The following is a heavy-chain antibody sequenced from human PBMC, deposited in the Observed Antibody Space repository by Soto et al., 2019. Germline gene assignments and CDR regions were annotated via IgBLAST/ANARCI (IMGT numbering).Heavy chain of an antibody. J-gene: IGHJ4*02. CDR2: ISWNSGSK. V-gene: IGHV3-9*01. Sequence: EMQLVESGGDLVQPGRSLRLSCAASGFIFDDYAMHWVRQAPGKGLEWVSGISWNSGSKGYADSVKGRFTISRDNTKNSLFLQMKSLRAEDTALYYCAKERGDDYSDYVIDYWGQGTLVTVSP. CDR3: AKERGDDYSDYVIDY. CDR1: GFIFDDYA. D-gene: IGHD4-17*01.